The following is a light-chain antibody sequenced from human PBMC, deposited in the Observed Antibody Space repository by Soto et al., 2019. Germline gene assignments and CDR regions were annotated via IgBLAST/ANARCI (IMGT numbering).Light chain of an antibody. CDR2: EVS. Sequence: QSALTQPASVSGSPGQSITISCTGTSSHVGGYNYVSWYQHHPGKAPKLMIYEVSNRPSGISNRFSGSKSGNTASLTISGLQAEDEADYSCSSHTSSNTVVFGGGTKLTVL. V-gene: IGLV2-14*01. J-gene: IGLJ2*01. CDR1: SSHVGGYNY. CDR3: SSHTSSNTVV.